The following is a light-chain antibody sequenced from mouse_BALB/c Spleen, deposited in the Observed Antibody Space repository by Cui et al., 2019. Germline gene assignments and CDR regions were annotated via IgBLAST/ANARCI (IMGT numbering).Light chain of an antibody. CDR1: SSVSY. J-gene: IGKJ2*01. CDR2: STS. Sequence: HIVLTQSPALLSLSRGEEITLPCSASSSVSYMHWYKQKSGTSPKLLIYSTSNLASGVPSRFSGSGSGTFYSLTISSVEAEDAADYYSHQWSSYPYTFGGGTKLEIK. CDR3: HQWSSYPYT. V-gene: IGKV4-80*01.